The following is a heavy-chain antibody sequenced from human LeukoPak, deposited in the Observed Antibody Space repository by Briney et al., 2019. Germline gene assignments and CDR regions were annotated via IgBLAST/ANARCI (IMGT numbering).Heavy chain of an antibody. CDR2: IYASGIT. D-gene: IGHD3-22*01. CDR1: GGSISSYY. V-gene: IGHV4-4*07. J-gene: IGHJ3*02. Sequence: SETLSLTCSVSGGSISSYYWSWIRQPAGKGLEWIGRIYASGITNYSPSVKSLITMSVDTSKNQFSLKLSSVTAADTAVYYCARDHDSSGFYYRGTFDIWGQGTMVTVSS. CDR3: ARDHDSSGFYYRGTFDI.